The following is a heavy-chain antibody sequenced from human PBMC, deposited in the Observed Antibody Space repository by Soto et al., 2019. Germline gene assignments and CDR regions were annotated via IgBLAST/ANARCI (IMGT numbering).Heavy chain of an antibody. Sequence: HVDLLQSGAEVRKPGASVKVSCKASGHTFTRNYMPWVRQAPGQGLEWMGVINPDGDVTTYAHKLRGIVTLTRDMSTSSFNMELSSLGSEDTAVYYCASKFSAGSFKYFDTGGQGNLIIVYS. J-gene: IGHJ4*02. D-gene: IGHD1-26*01. CDR1: GHTFTRNY. CDR3: ASKFSAGSFKYFDT. V-gene: IGHV1-46*04. CDR2: INPDGDVT.